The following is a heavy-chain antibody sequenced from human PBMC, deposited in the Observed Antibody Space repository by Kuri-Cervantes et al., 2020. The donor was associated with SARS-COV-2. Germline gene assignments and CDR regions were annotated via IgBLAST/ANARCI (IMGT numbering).Heavy chain of an antibody. CDR2: IYTSGST. CDR3: ARVKGAYYGDYDIYYWYFDL. Sequence: SETLSLTCTVSGGSISSYYWSWIRQPAGKGLEWIGRIYTSGSTNYNPSLKSRVTISVDTSKNQFSLKLSSVTAADTAVYYCARVKGAYYGDYDIYYWYFDLWGRGTLVTVSS. J-gene: IGHJ2*01. CDR1: GGSISSYY. D-gene: IGHD4-17*01. V-gene: IGHV4-4*07.